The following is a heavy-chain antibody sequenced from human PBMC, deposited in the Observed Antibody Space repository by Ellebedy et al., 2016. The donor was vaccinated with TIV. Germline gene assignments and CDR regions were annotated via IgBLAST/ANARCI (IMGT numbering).Heavy chain of an antibody. CDR3: ASTVGITPFDY. V-gene: IGHV3-74*01. CDR2: IKGDGSI. D-gene: IGHD3-22*01. CDR1: GFAFRSYW. Sequence: GESLKISXATSGFAFRSYWLHWVRQAPGKGLVFVSRIKGDGSISYADSVKGRFTISSDNAKNTLYLQMNSLRAEDTAVYSCASTVGITPFDYWGQGTLVTVSS. J-gene: IGHJ4*02.